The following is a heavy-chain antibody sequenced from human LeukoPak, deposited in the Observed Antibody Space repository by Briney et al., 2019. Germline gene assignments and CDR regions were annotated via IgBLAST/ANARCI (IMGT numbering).Heavy chain of an antibody. J-gene: IGHJ6*02. CDR3: ARGYYDILTGYPSYYYYGMDV. D-gene: IGHD3-9*01. Sequence: GGSLRLSCAASGFTFSDYYMSWIRQAPGKGLEWVSYISSSGSTIYYADSVKGRFTISRDNAKNSLYLQMNSLRAEDTAVYYCARGYYDILTGYPSYYYYGMDVWGQGTTVTVSS. CDR1: GFTFSDYY. V-gene: IGHV3-11*01. CDR2: ISSSGSTI.